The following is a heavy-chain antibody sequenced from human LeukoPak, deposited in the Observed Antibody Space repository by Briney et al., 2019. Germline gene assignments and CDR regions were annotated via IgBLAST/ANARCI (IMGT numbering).Heavy chain of an antibody. Sequence: PGGPLRLSCAASGFTFSSYSMIWVRQAPGKGLEWVSFISSTGGHIYYADSVKGRFTISRDNAKSSLFLQMNSLRAEDTAVYYCARGRGNYYDSSSFYYYYMDVWGKGTTVTVSS. D-gene: IGHD3-22*01. CDR3: ARGRGNYYDSSSFYYYYMDV. CDR2: ISSTGGHI. CDR1: GFTFSSYS. V-gene: IGHV3-21*01. J-gene: IGHJ6*03.